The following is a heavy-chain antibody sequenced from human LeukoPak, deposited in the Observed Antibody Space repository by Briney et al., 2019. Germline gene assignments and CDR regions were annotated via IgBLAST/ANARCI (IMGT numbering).Heavy chain of an antibody. CDR2: MKQDGRDS. Sequence: GGSLRLSCVASGFTFSLYWMSWVRQAPGKGLQWVANMKQDGRDSHYVDSVKGGFTISRDYAKKSVYLEMNSLRAEDTAVYYCAFGGVIAWYFDYWGQGTLVTVSS. CDR3: AFGGVIAWYFDY. CDR1: GFTFSLYW. D-gene: IGHD3-16*02. J-gene: IGHJ4*02. V-gene: IGHV3-7*01.